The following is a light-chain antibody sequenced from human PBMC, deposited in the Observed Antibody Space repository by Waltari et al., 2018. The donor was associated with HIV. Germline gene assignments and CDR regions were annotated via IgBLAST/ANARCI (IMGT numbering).Light chain of an antibody. V-gene: IGLV2-23*01. CDR3: SSYGGSSNWI. CDR2: EGI. Sequence: QSALTQPASVSGSPGQSLPISCTGTSRDIGNYNLASSYQQHPGKAPKLISYEGIKRPSGVSNRNSGSKSANTASLTISGRQAEDEADYFCSSYGGSSNWIFGGGTKLNVL. J-gene: IGLJ2*01. CDR1: SRDIGNYNL.